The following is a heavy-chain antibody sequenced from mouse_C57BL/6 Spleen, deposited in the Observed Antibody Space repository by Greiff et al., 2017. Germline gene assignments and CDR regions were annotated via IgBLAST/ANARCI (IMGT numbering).Heavy chain of an antibody. CDR3: AIHNGNYEDFDY. V-gene: IGHV5-9*01. D-gene: IGHD2-1*01. J-gene: IGHJ2*01. Sequence: EVKLMESGGGLVKPGGSLKLSCAASGFTFSSYTMSWVRQTPGKRLEWVATIRGGGGNTYYPDRVKGRFTISRDNAKNTLYLQMSSLRSEDTALYYCAIHNGNYEDFDYWGQGTTLTVSS. CDR1: GFTFSSYT. CDR2: IRGGGGNT.